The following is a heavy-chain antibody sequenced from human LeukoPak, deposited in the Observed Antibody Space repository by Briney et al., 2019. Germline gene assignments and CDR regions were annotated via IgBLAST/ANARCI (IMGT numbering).Heavy chain of an antibody. Sequence: PSETLSLTCTVSGGSISSSSYYWGWIRQPPGKGLEWIGNIYYSGSTYYNPSLKSRLTISVDTSKNQFSLKLSSVTAADTAVYYCASGYYYLFDYWGQGTLVTVSS. V-gene: IGHV4-39*01. CDR3: ASGYYYLFDY. D-gene: IGHD3-22*01. J-gene: IGHJ4*02. CDR2: IYYSGST. CDR1: GGSISSSSYY.